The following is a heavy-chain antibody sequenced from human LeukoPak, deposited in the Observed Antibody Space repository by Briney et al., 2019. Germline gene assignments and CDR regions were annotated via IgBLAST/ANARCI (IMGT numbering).Heavy chain of an antibody. Sequence: GGSLRLSCAASGFTFSSYWMSWVRQAPGKGLEWVANIKQDGSEKYYVDSVKGRFTISRDNAKNSLYLQMNSLRAEDTAVYYCARDYGRKPYYYYMDVWGKGTTVTVSS. CDR3: ARDYGRKPYYYYMDV. CDR1: GFTFSSYW. V-gene: IGHV3-7*01. J-gene: IGHJ6*03. D-gene: IGHD3-10*01. CDR2: IKQDGSEK.